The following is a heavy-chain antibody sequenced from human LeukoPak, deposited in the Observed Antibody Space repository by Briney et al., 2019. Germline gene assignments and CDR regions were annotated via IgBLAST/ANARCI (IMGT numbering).Heavy chain of an antibody. Sequence: GGSLRLSCAASGFTFDDYAMHWVRQAPGKGLEWVSLISWDGGSNYYADSVNGRFTISRDKRKNSLYLQMNSLRAEDTALYYCAKESSHYFDYWGQGTLVTVSS. J-gene: IGHJ4*02. CDR2: ISWDGGSN. CDR3: AKESSHYFDY. V-gene: IGHV3-43D*03. CDR1: GFTFDDYA.